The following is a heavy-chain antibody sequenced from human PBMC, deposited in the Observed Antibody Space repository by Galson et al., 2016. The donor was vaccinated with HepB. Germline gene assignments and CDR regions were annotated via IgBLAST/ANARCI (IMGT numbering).Heavy chain of an antibody. CDR3: ARDALGVRGVNEDWEFDL. D-gene: IGHD3-10*01. V-gene: IGHV5-10-1*01. CDR1: GYSFTTYW. CDR2: IDPSDSYT. J-gene: IGHJ2*01. Sequence: QSGAEVKKPGESLRISCKGSGYSFTTYWISWVRQMPGKGLEWMGRIDPSDSYTKYSPSFQGHVTISADKSISTAYLQWSSLKASDTAMYYCARDALGVRGVNEDWEFDLWGRGTQVTVAS.